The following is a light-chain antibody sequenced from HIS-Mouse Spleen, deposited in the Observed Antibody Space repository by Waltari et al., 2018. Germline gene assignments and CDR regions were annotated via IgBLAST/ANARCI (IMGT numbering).Light chain of an antibody. Sequence: QSALTQPRSVSGSPGQSVTISCTGTSSDVGGYNYVSWYQQPPGKAPILMIYDVSKRPSGVTDRFAGSKSGNTASLTISGLQAEDEADYYCCSYAGSYTYVFGTGTKVTVL. CDR3: CSYAGSYTYV. CDR1: SSDVGGYNY. CDR2: DVS. J-gene: IGLJ1*01. V-gene: IGLV2-11*01.